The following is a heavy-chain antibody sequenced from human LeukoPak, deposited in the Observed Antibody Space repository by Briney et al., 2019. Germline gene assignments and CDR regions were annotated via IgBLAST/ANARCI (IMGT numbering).Heavy chain of an antibody. CDR3: ARGVRLGAAAMTYYFDY. CDR2: IYYSGST. CDR1: GGSLSSYH. V-gene: IGHV4-59*12. J-gene: IGHJ4*02. D-gene: IGHD6-13*01. Sequence: PSETLSLTCTVSGGSLSSYHRSWIRQPPGKGLEWIGDIYYSGSTNYNPSLKSRVTISVDTSKNQFSLKLSSVTAADTAVYYCARGVRLGAAAMTYYFDYWGQGTLVTVSS.